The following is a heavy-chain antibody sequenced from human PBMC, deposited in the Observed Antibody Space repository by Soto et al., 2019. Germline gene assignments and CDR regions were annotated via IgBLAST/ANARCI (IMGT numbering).Heavy chain of an antibody. Sequence: SETVSLTCTVSGGSISSYYWSWIRQPPGKGLEWIGYIYYSRSTNYNPSLKSRVTISVDTSKNQFTLKLSSMTAADTDVYYCARHNDFCGQGTLVPVSS. V-gene: IGHV4-59*08. CDR1: GGSISSYY. CDR3: ARHNDF. J-gene: IGHJ4*02. CDR2: IYYSRST.